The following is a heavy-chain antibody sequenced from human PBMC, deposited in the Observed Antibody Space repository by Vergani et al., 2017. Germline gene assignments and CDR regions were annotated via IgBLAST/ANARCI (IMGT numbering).Heavy chain of an antibody. V-gene: IGHV3-20*04. Sequence: EVQLVESGGGLVKPGGSLRLSCAASGFTFSNAWMSWVRQAPGKGLEWVSGINWNGGSTGYADSVKGRFTISRDNAKNSLYLQMNSLRAEDTAVYYCAQGTSNVLRFLEWTFDYWGQGTLVTVSS. CDR2: INWNGGST. CDR1: GFTFSNAW. CDR3: AQGTSNVLRFLEWTFDY. D-gene: IGHD3-3*01. J-gene: IGHJ4*02.